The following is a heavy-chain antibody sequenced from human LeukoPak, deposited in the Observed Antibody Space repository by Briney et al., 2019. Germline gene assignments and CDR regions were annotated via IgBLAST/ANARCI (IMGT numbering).Heavy chain of an antibody. J-gene: IGHJ3*02. V-gene: IGHV3-48*02. CDR3: VRDRMGGAFDI. D-gene: IGHD3-16*01. CDR2: IEKTSSTI. Sequence: PGGSLRLSCAASGFIFNAYDMNWVRQAPGKGLEWLSFIEKTSSTIYYADSVKGRFTISRDSARNSLYLQLNSLRDEDTALYYCVRDRMGGAFDIWGQGTMVTISS. CDR1: GFIFNAYD.